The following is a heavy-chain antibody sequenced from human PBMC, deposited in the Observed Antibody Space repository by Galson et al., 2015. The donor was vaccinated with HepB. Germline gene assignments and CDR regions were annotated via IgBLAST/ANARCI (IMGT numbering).Heavy chain of an antibody. CDR1: GFTFSSYW. CDR2: IKQDGSEK. V-gene: IGHV3-7*01. J-gene: IGHJ4*02. CDR3: ASSSDRWNRSSGWSLVSGESDY. D-gene: IGHD6-19*01. Sequence: SLRLSCAASGFTFSSYWMSWVRQAPGKGLEWVANIKQDGSEKYYVDSVKGRFTISRDNTKNSLYLQMNSLRAEDTAVYYCASSSDRWNRSSGWSLVSGESDYWGQGTLVTVSS.